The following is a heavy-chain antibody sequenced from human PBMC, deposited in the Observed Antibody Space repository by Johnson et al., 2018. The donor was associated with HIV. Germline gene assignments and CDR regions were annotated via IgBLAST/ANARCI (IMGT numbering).Heavy chain of an antibody. V-gene: IGHV3-15*05. J-gene: IGHJ3*02. Sequence: VPLVESGGGFVKPEGSLRLSCAASGFTFKNAWMHWVRQAPGKGLEWIGRINSKYHDETTDYAAPVKGRFAISRDDSKNTVYLQMNSLRAEDTALYYCARGNYYGSGSYGAFDIWGQGTMVTVSS. CDR2: INSKYHDETT. CDR3: ARGNYYGSGSYGAFDI. D-gene: IGHD3-10*01. CDR1: GFTFKNAW.